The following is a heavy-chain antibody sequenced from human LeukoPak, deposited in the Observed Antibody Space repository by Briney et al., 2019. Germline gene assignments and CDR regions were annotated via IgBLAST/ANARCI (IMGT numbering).Heavy chain of an antibody. D-gene: IGHD3-10*01. V-gene: IGHV4-39*07. Sequence: PSETLSLTCTVSGVSVSSGSHFWGWIRQPPGKGLEWIGCMHSTGSTFDNPSLKSRVTVSLDASKNQFSLRLSSVTAADTAVYYCAREGSYFGQGDDYWGQETLVTVSS. J-gene: IGHJ4*02. CDR2: MHSTGST. CDR1: GVSVSSGSHF. CDR3: AREGSYFGQGDDY.